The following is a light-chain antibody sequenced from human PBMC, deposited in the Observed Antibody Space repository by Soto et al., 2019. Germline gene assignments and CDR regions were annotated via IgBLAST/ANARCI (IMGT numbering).Light chain of an antibody. J-gene: IGLJ3*02. CDR2: EVS. V-gene: IGLV2-8*01. CDR3: QAYDYSLTAFV. CDR1: SSDVGGYNY. Sequence: QSALTQPPSASGSPGQSVTISCTGTSSDVGGYNYVSWYQQHPGKAPKLMIYEVSKRPSGVPDRFSGSKSGNTASLTVSGLQAEDEADYYCQAYDYSLTAFVFGGGTKVTVL.